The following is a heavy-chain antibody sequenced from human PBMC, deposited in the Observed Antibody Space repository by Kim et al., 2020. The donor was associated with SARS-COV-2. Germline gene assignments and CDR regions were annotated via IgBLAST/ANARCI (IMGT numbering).Heavy chain of an antibody. V-gene: IGHV3-48*02. Sequence: GGSLRLSCAASGFMFSAHSMNWVRQAPGKGLEWVAYISSSRSAIYYADSVEGRFTISRDNARDSQYLQMHSLRDEDTAVYYCARWGVHSSSWFGAGYFDLWGRGTLVTVSS. D-gene: IGHD6-13*01. CDR3: ARWGVHSSSWFGAGYFDL. CDR1: GFMFSAHS. CDR2: ISSSRSAI. J-gene: IGHJ2*01.